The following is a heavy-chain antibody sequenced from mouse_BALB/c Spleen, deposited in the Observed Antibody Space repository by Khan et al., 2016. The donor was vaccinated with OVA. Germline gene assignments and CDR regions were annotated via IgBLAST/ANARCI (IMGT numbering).Heavy chain of an antibody. D-gene: IGHD2-12*01. CDR1: GFTFNTYA. CDR3: VRPGSYAVWDY. V-gene: IGHV10-1*02. J-gene: IGHJ4*01. Sequence: EVQLVESGGGLVQPKGSLKLSCAASGFTFNTYAMNWVRQAPGKGLEWVARIRTKSNNYVTYYAGSVRDRFTISRDDSQSMLYLQMNNLKTEDTAMYYCVRPGSYAVWDYWGQGTSVTVAS. CDR2: IRTKSNNYVT.